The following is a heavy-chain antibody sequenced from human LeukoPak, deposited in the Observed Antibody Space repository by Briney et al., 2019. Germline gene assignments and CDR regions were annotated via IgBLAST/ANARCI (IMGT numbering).Heavy chain of an antibody. Sequence: SETLSLTCDVSGGSVRSYWWGWVRQPAGKGLEWLGRIYSTGSTRFNPSLKSRLTLSIDTSTNQFSLKLTSVTAADTAIYFCARQGYTVSYYFLDYWSQGTLVTVSS. CDR2: IYSTGST. J-gene: IGHJ4*02. CDR1: GGSVRSYW. D-gene: IGHD1-26*01. V-gene: IGHV4-4*07. CDR3: ARQGYTVSYYFLDY.